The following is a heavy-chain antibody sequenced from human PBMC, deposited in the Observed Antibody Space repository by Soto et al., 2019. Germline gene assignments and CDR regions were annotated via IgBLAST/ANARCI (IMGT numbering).Heavy chain of an antibody. J-gene: IGHJ4*02. CDR3: AGEKVGTTGIDF. CDR1: GYSFTSYD. V-gene: IGHV1-8*01. D-gene: IGHD1-26*01. CDR2: MKPNSGNT. Sequence: VQLVQSGAEVKKPGASVKVSCKASGYSFTSYDINWVRQATGQGLEWMGWMKPNSGNTGYAQKFQGRVTMTRDNSITTAYMELTSLRDDDSAVYYCAGEKVGTTGIDFWGQGTLVTVSS.